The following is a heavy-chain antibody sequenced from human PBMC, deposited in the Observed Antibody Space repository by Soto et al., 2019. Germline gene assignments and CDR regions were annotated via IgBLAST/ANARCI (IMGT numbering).Heavy chain of an antibody. CDR2: IYASRDT. CDR1: GDSMGSFY. CDR3: ARSNSFDGSIDHYYLDI. J-gene: IGHJ4*02. V-gene: IGHV4-59*01. Sequence: PSETLSVTCNVSGDSMGSFYWTCIRQSPGETLEWIGYIYASRDTIYNPSLASRITMSVDIPNNEFSLDLTSVTAADTAVYYCARSNSFDGSIDHYYLDIWGPGTLVAVSS. D-gene: IGHD2-15*01.